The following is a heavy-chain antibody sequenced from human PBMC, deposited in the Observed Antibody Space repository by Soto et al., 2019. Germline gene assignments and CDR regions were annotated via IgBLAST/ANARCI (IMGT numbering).Heavy chain of an antibody. CDR2: ISPAGTNQ. CDR3: ARENSRISPRLFQH. CDR1: GFIFSDYA. Sequence: GGSLRLSCVASGFIFSDYAMHWARQAPGKGLEWVALISPAGTNQYYADSAKGRFTISRDNSKNTLYLRMNSLRPEDTGLYYCARENSRISPRLFQHWGHGTLVTVSS. D-gene: IGHD6-6*01. J-gene: IGHJ1*01. V-gene: IGHV3-30-3*01.